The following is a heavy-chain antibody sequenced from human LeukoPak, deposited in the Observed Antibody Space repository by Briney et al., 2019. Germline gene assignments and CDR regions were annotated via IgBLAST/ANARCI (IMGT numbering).Heavy chain of an antibody. J-gene: IGHJ4*02. D-gene: IGHD1-7*01. CDR3: ARRKNYYFDY. Sequence: GESLKISCKGSGYSFTDYWIGWVRQMPGKGLEWMGIFYPDDSDTRYNPSFQGQVTISADKSISTAYLQWSSLKASDTAMYYCARRKNYYFDYWDQGTLVTVSS. V-gene: IGHV5-51*01. CDR1: GYSFTDYW. CDR2: FYPDDSDT.